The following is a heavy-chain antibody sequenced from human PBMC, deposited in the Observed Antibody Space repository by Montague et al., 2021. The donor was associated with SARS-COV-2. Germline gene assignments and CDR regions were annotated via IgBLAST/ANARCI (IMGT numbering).Heavy chain of an antibody. CDR3: ARLYGSSFDY. J-gene: IGHJ4*02. D-gene: IGHD4-17*01. Sequence: NTRGTQYNPSLKSRVTISVDTSNDQFSLKMNSVTAADTAVYFCARLYGSSFDYWGQGTLVTVSS. CDR2: NTRGT. V-gene: IGHV4-39*01.